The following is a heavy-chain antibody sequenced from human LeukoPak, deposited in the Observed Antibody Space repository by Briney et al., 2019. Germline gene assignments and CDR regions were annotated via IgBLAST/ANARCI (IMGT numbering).Heavy chain of an antibody. Sequence: AGGSLRLSCAASGFTFRDYDMHWVRHVPGRGLEWVSAIGIGDDTHYPDSVKGRFTISRENAKNSLYLQMNTLGDGDTAVYYCVRGGIRVSGIDAFDIWGQGTMVTVSS. D-gene: IGHD5/OR15-5a*01. CDR1: GFTFRDYD. CDR2: IGIGDDT. CDR3: VRGGIRVSGIDAFDI. J-gene: IGHJ3*02. V-gene: IGHV3-13*01.